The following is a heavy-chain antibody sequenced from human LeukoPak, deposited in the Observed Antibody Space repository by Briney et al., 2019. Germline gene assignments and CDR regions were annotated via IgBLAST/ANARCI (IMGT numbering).Heavy chain of an antibody. Sequence: EGSLRLSCAASGFSFSNFGMHWVRQAPGKGLEWVAVISHDGSLKYYLDSVKGRFTISRDNSKNMLYLQMDSLRVEDTAVYYCAKKNSYGSGAGDPLDVWGHGTLVTVSS. CDR1: GFSFSNFG. V-gene: IGHV3-30*18. J-gene: IGHJ3*01. CDR3: AKKNSYGSGAGDPLDV. CDR2: ISHDGSLK. D-gene: IGHD3-10*01.